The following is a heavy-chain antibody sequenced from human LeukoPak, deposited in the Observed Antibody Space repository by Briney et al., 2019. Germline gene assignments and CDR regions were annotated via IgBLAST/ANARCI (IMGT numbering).Heavy chain of an antibody. CDR1: GFTFSSYG. CDR3: AKDPDYSDYLDY. CDR2: IRYDGSNK. J-gene: IGHJ4*02. V-gene: IGHV3-30*02. Sequence: TGGSLRLSCAASGFTFSSYGMHWVRQAPGKGLEWVAFIRYDGSNKCYADSVKGRFTISRDNSKNTLYLQMNSLRAEDTAVYYCAKDPDYSDYLDYWGQGTLVTVSS. D-gene: IGHD4-11*01.